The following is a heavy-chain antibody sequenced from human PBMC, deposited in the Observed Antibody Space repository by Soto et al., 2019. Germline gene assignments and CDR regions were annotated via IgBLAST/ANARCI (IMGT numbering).Heavy chain of an antibody. CDR1: GFTFSSYA. J-gene: IGHJ6*03. V-gene: IGHV3-23*01. CDR3: AKAGVGDGDYYYYMDV. D-gene: IGHD3-16*01. Sequence: EVQLLESGGGLVQPGGSLRLSCAASGFTFSSYAMSWVRQAPGKGLEWVSAISGSGGSTYYVDSVKGRFTISRDNSKNTLYLQMNSLRAEDTAVYYCAKAGVGDGDYYYYMDVWGKGTTVTVSS. CDR2: ISGSGGST.